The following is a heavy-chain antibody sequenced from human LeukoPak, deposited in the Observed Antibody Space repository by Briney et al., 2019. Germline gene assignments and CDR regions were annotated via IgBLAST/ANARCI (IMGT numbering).Heavy chain of an antibody. J-gene: IGHJ4*02. V-gene: IGHV1-2*02. Sequence: ASVKVSCKASGYTFTGYCMHWVRQAPGQGLEWMGWINPNSGGTNYAQKFQGRVTMTRDTSISTAYMELSRLRSDDTAVYYCARRYYDILTGYQYYFDYWGQGTLVTVSS. D-gene: IGHD3-9*01. CDR3: ARRYYDILTGYQYYFDY. CDR1: GYTFTGYC. CDR2: INPNSGGT.